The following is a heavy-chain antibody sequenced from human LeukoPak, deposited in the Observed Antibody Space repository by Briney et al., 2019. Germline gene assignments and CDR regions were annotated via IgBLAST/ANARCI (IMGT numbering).Heavy chain of an antibody. CDR1: GFTVSTNY. V-gene: IGHV3-66*01. Sequence: PGGSLRLSCAASGFTVSTNYMSWVRQAPGKGLEWVTLIYSGGGTYYADSVTGRFALSRYSSRNTLYLQMNSLRVQDTAVYYCAAPDEPRFSTKGAFDIWGQGTMVTVSP. CDR3: AAPDEPRFSTKGAFDI. D-gene: IGHD2-2*01. CDR2: IYSGGGT. J-gene: IGHJ3*02.